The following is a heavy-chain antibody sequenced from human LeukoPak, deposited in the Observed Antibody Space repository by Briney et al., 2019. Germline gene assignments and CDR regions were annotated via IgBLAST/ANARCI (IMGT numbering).Heavy chain of an antibody. D-gene: IGHD1-26*01. CDR2: IYYSGST. V-gene: IGHV4-61*03. CDR3: ARAPGIVGTTPFGNY. CDR1: GGSVSSGSYY. J-gene: IGHJ4*02. Sequence: SEALSLTCSVFGGSVSSGSYYWSWIRQSPGKGLEWIGCIYYSGSTNYNPSLRGRVAMSIDTSKNHFSLRLISVTAADTAIYYCARAPGIVGTTPFGNYWGRGTLVTVSS.